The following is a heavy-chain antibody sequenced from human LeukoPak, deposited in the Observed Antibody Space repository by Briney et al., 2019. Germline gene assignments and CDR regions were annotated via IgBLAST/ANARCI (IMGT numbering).Heavy chain of an antibody. Sequence: PSQTLSLTCTVSGGSISSGSYYWSWIRRPAGKGLEWIGRIYTSGSTNYNPSLKSRVTISVDTSKNQFSLKLSSVTAADTAVYYCARGVPDTAMVLDLFDYWGQGTLVTVSS. CDR3: ARGVPDTAMVLDLFDY. D-gene: IGHD5-18*01. V-gene: IGHV4-61*02. CDR2: IYTSGST. J-gene: IGHJ4*02. CDR1: GGSISSGSYY.